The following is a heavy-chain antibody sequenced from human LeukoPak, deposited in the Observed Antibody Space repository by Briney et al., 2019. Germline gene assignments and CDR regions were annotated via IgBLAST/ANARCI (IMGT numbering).Heavy chain of an antibody. D-gene: IGHD5-24*01. V-gene: IGHV3-23*01. CDR2: ISGSAGST. J-gene: IGHJ4*02. CDR1: GSSFGAFA. Sequence: PGGPRDLSCPALGSSFGAFAWTWFLRAQGGERNWASSISGSAGSTYYADSMKGRFTISRDNPKNTLHLEMNSLRAEDTAIYYCTKGMATIRRHIDSWGQGTLVTVSS. CDR3: TKGMATIRRHIDS.